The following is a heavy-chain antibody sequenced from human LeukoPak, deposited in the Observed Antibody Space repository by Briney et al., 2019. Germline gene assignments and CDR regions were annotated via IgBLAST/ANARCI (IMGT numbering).Heavy chain of an antibody. CDR1: GGTFSSYA. Sequence: GASVKVPCKASGGTFSSYAISWVRQAPGQGLEWMGGIIPIFGTANYAQKFQGRVTITADESTSTAYMELSSLRSEDTAVYYCARALWFGESSPDYWGQGTLVTVSS. J-gene: IGHJ4*02. CDR3: ARALWFGESSPDY. V-gene: IGHV1-69*13. CDR2: IIPIFGTA. D-gene: IGHD3-10*01.